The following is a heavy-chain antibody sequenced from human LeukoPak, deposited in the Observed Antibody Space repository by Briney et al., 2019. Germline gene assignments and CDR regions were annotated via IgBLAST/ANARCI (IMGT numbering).Heavy chain of an antibody. CDR1: GYSFTSYW. V-gene: IGHV5-51*01. Sequence: GESLTISCKGSGYSFTSYWIGWVRQMPGKGLAWMGIIYPGDSDTRYSPTFQGQVTISADKSISTAYLQWSSLKASDTAMYYCASPNYDFWSGYAFDIWGQGTMVTVSS. J-gene: IGHJ3*02. CDR3: ASPNYDFWSGYAFDI. D-gene: IGHD3-3*01. CDR2: IYPGDSDT.